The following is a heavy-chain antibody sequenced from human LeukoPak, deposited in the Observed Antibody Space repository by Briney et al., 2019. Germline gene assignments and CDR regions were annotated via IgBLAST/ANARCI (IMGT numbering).Heavy chain of an antibody. CDR3: AKRARPFGGGFDY. CDR1: GFTFTTSS. V-gene: IGHV3-48*02. J-gene: IGHJ4*02. Sequence: PGGSLRLSCAASGFTFTTSSMNWVRQAPGKGLAWVSYISSSSSTIDYADSVKGRFTISRDNAKNSLFLQMNSLRDEDTAVYYCAKRARPFGGGFDYWGQGTLVSVSS. CDR2: ISSSSSTI. D-gene: IGHD3-16*01.